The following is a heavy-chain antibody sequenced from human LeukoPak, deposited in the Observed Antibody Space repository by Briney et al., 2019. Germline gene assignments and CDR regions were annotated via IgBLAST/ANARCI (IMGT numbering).Heavy chain of an antibody. CDR3: ARDRSSGTFYFDF. CDR2: ISHDGTYT. V-gene: IGHV3-30-3*01. D-gene: IGHD6-19*01. J-gene: IGHJ4*02. Sequence: PGGSLRLSCAASGFTFSMYAMHWVRQAPGKGLEWVALISHDGTYTYYADSVKGQFTISRDNSKDTLFLHMDSLRVEDTAAYYCARDRSSGTFYFDFWGQGTLVTVSS. CDR1: GFTFSMYA.